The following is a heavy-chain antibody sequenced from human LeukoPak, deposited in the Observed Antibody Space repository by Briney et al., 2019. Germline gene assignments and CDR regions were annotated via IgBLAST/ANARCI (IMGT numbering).Heavy chain of an antibody. J-gene: IGHJ3*02. CDR3: ARGRGYGGNYLRAFDI. CDR1: GGSIGSYF. V-gene: IGHV4-59*08. Sequence: PSETLSLTCTASGGSIGSYFWSWIRQPPGKGLEWIGYNSGSTKYNPSLKSRVTISVDTSKNQLSLKLSSVTAADTAVYYCARGRGYGGNYLRAFDIWGQGTMVSVSS. D-gene: IGHD1-26*01. CDR2: NSGST.